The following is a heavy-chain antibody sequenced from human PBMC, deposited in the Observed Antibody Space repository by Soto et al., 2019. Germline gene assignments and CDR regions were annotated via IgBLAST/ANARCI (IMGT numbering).Heavy chain of an antibody. J-gene: IGHJ3*02. CDR1: GGSISSGGYY. CDR2: IYYSGST. D-gene: IGHD2-2*01. CDR3: ARSYCSSTSCKGDAFDI. V-gene: IGHV4-31*03. Sequence: QVQLQESGPGLVKPSQTLSLTCTVSGGSISSGGYYWSWIRQHPGKGLEWIGYIYYSGSTYYNPSIKSRVTISVDTCKNQFSLKLSSVTAADTAVYYCARSYCSSTSCKGDAFDIWGQGTMVTVSS.